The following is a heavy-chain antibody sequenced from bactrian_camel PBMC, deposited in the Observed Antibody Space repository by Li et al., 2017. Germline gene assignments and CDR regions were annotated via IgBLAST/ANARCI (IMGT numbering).Heavy chain of an antibody. CDR3: AADVCPPVWWLLVGPEEYTN. CDR1: KYTIGTYC. V-gene: IGHV3S10*01. Sequence: EVQLVESGGGSVQPGGSLRLSCAVSKYTIGTYCMGWFRQAPGKEREGVAVIDGDDSLGYDPSVQGRFTISTDSAKQTVFLQMRSLKPEDTGMYYCAADVCPPVWWLLVGPEEYTNWGQGTQVTVS. J-gene: IGHJ4*01. CDR2: IDGDDSL. D-gene: IGHD2*01.